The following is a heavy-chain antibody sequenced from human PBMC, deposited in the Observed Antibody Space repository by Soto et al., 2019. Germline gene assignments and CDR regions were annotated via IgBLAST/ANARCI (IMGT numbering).Heavy chain of an antibody. CDR3: ARDKGWGVVVKFLDY. J-gene: IGHJ4*02. D-gene: IGHD3-22*01. CDR2: ISSSSSTI. CDR1: GFTFSTYS. Sequence: EVQLVESGGGLVQPGGSLRLSCAASGFTFSTYSMNWVRQAPGKGLEWVSYISSSSSTIYFAGSVKGRFTISRDNAKNSLYLQKNSLRDEDTAVYYCARDKGWGVVVKFLDYWGQGTPVTVSS. V-gene: IGHV3-48*02.